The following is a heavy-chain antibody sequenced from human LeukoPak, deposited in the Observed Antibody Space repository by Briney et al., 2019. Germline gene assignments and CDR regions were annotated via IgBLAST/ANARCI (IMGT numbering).Heavy chain of an antibody. CDR1: GGSISSSSYY. V-gene: IGHV4-39*01. CDR3: ASGSYYGSGSYYLPYNNWFDP. J-gene: IGHJ5*02. CDR2: IYYSGST. D-gene: IGHD3-10*01. Sequence: SETLSLTCTVSGGSISSSSYYWGWIRQPPGQGLEWIGSIYYSGSTYYNPSLKSRVTISVDTSKNQFSLKLSSVTAADTAVYYCASGSYYGSGSYYLPYNNWFDPWGQGTLVTVSS.